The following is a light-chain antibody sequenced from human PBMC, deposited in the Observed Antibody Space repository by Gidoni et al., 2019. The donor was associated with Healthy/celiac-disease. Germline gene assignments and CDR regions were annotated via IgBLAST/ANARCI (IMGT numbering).Light chain of an antibody. V-gene: IGKV3-20*01. CDR3: QQYGSSTGT. J-gene: IGKJ4*01. Sequence: EIVLTQSPGTLSLSPGERATLSCRASQSVSSSYLAWYQQQPGQAPRLLIYGASSRATGIPDRFSGSGSVTDFTLTISRLEPEDFAVYYCQQYGSSTGTFGGXTKVEIK. CDR1: QSVSSSY. CDR2: GAS.